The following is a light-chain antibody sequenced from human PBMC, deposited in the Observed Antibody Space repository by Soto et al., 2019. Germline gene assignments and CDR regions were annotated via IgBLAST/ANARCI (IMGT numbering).Light chain of an antibody. CDR3: QQYNSYPIT. CDR1: QSISSW. J-gene: IGKJ5*01. CDR2: DAC. V-gene: IGKV1-5*01. Sequence: DIQMTQSPPTLSASLGARVTITCRGSQSISSWLAWYQQKPGKAPKLLIYDACNLESGVPSRFSGSGSGTEFTLTISSLQPDDFATYYCQQYNSYPITFGQGTRLEIK.